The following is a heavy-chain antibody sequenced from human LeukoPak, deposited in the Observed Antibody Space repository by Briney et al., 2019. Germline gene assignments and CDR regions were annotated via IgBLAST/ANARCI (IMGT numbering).Heavy chain of an antibody. CDR3: ARVYGSGSYYNGYYYYYMDV. J-gene: IGHJ6*03. CDR1: GGSFSGYY. V-gene: IGHV4-34*01. Sequence: SETLSLTCAVYGGSFSGYYWSWIRQPPGKGLEWIGEINHSGSTNYNPSLKSRVTISVDTSKNQFSLKLSSVTAADTAVYYCARVYGSGSYYNGYYYYYMDVWGKGTTVTISS. CDR2: INHSGST. D-gene: IGHD3-10*01.